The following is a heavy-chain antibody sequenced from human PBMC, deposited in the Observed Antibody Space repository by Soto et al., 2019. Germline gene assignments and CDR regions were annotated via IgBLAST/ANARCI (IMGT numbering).Heavy chain of an antibody. CDR1: GSAFHNYG. CDR2: ISKSDYT. CDR3: AREDSIIIPAVSDF. D-gene: IGHD2-2*01. J-gene: IGHJ4*02. Sequence: GGPVRLPFRVSGSAFHNYGINWGRESPGKVLEWVSSISKSDYTYYSDSVKGRFAISRDNAKSSVSLQMNTLRVEDTAVYYCAREDSIIIPAVSDFWGQGTLVTVSS. V-gene: IGHV3-21*01.